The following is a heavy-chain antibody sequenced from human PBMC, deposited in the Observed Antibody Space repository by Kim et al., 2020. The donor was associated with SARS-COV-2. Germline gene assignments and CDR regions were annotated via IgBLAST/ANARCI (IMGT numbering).Heavy chain of an antibody. CDR2: IIGASDKT. CDR3: AKAKGRFCSSTNCFLNLDS. V-gene: IGHV3-23*01. Sequence: GGSLRLSCEASGFSFSEYAMTWVRQAPGKGLEWVSGIIGASDKTYYADSVKGRFSISRDNSKNTLLLQMNSLRVDDRAIYYCAKAKGRFCSSTNCFLNLDSWGPGTLVTVSS. D-gene: IGHD2-2*01. CDR1: GFSFSEYA. J-gene: IGHJ4*02.